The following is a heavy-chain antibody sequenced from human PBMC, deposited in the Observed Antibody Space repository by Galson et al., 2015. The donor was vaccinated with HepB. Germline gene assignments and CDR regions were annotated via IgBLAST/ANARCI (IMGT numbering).Heavy chain of an antibody. CDR1: GGSFSDYY. CDR2: INHSGIT. Sequence: ETLSLTCAVYGGSFSDYYWRWIRQPPGKGLEWIGEINHSGITNYNPSLKSRVTISVDTSKKQFSLKLSSVTAADTAVYYCARGGNDYYYGMDVWGQGTRVTVSS. J-gene: IGHJ6*02. CDR3: ARGGNDYYYGMDV. V-gene: IGHV4-34*01.